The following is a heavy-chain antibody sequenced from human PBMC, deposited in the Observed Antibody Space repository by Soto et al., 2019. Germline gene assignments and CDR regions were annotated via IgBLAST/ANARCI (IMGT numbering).Heavy chain of an antibody. CDR3: ARGQWELWGDGFDY. D-gene: IGHD1-26*01. V-gene: IGHV1-69*06. CDR2: FIPIFGTA. CDR1: GGTFSSYA. Sequence: QVQLVQSGAEVKKPGSSVKVSCKASGGTFSSYAISWGRQAPGQGLEWMGGFIPIFGTAKYAQKLQGRVTVTADKSTSTAYMELSSLRSEDTAVYYCARGQWELWGDGFDYWGQGTLVTVSS. J-gene: IGHJ4*02.